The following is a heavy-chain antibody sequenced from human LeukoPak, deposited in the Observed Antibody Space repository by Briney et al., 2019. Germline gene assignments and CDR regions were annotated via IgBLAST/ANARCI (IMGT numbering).Heavy chain of an antibody. J-gene: IGHJ6*02. CDR2: INSDGSST. CDR3: ARVGAGARYYYGMDV. CDR1: GFIFSNYW. V-gene: IGHV3-74*01. D-gene: IGHD1-26*01. Sequence: GGSLRLSCAASGFIFSNYWMHWVRQAPGKGLVWVSRINSDGSSTNYADSVKGRFTISRDNAKNTLYLQMNSLRAEDTAVYYCARVGAGARYYYGMDVWGQGTTVTVSS.